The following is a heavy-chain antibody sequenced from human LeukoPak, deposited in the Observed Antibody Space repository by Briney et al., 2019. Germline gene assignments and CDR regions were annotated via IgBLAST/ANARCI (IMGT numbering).Heavy chain of an antibody. J-gene: IGHJ3*02. Sequence: GGSLRLSCAASGFTFSSYGMHWVRQAPGKGLEWVTVISYDGSNKYYADSVKGRFTISRDNSKNTLYLQMNSLRAEDTAVYYCAKDVDTAMVGDAFDIWGQGTMVTVSS. CDR1: GFTFSSYG. V-gene: IGHV3-30*18. CDR2: ISYDGSNK. CDR3: AKDVDTAMVGDAFDI. D-gene: IGHD5-18*01.